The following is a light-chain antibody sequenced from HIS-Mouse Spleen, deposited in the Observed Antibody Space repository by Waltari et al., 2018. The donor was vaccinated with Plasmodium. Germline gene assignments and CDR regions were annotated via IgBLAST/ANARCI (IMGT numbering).Light chain of an antibody. Sequence: AIQLTQSPSSLSASVGDRVTITCRSSQGISSALAWYQQKPGKAPKLLSYDASSLESGVPSRVSGSGSGTDFTLTISSLQPEDFATYYCQQFNSYPITFGQGTRLEIK. CDR3: QQFNSYPIT. V-gene: IGKV1-13*02. CDR2: DAS. J-gene: IGKJ5*01. CDR1: QGISSA.